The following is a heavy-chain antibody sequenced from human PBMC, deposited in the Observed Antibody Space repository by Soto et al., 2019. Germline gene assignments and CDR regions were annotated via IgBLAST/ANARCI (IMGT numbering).Heavy chain of an antibody. CDR2: IYYSGST. Sequence: SETLSLTCTVSGGSISSSSYYWGWIRQPPGKGLEWIGSIYYSGSTYYNPSLKSRVTISVDTSKNQFSLKLSSVTAADTAVYYCASSYLDYYDSSGYYSSFDYWGQGTLVTVSS. CDR1: GGSISSSSYY. CDR3: ASSYLDYYDSSGYYSSFDY. V-gene: IGHV4-39*01. D-gene: IGHD3-22*01. J-gene: IGHJ4*02.